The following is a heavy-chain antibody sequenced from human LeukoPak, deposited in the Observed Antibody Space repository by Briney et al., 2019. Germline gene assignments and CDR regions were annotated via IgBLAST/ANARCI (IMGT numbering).Heavy chain of an antibody. D-gene: IGHD3-22*01. Sequence: GGSLRLSCAASGFSFSVYSMNWVRQAPGKGLEWVSSISSSSGSIYYADSVKGRFTISRDNAKNSLYLQMNSLRAEDTALYYCARDTYDSSGYYYQDYWGQGTLVTVSS. CDR2: ISSSSGSI. CDR1: GFSFSVYS. CDR3: ARDTYDSSGYYYQDY. V-gene: IGHV3-21*01. J-gene: IGHJ4*02.